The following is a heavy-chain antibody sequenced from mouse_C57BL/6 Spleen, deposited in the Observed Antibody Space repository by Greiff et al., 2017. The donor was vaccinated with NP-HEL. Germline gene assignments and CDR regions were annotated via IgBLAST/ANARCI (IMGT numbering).Heavy chain of an antibody. Sequence: VQLQQSGPGLAKPSQTLSLTCSVTGHSITSDYWNWIRKFPGNKFEYMGYISHSGSTYYNPSLKSRISITRDTSKNQYYLQLNSVTTEDTATYYCARFPLYYDYAYFDYWGQGTTLTVSS. V-gene: IGHV3-8*01. CDR2: ISHSGST. J-gene: IGHJ2*01. CDR3: ARFPLYYDYAYFDY. D-gene: IGHD2-4*01. CDR1: GHSITSDY.